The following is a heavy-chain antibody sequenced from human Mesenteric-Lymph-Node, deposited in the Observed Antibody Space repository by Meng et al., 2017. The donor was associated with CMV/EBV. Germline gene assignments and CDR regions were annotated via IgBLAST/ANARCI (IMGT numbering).Heavy chain of an antibody. CDR2: INPSGGST. Sequence: ASVKVSCKASGYTFTDYYMHWVRQAPGQGLEWMGIINPSGGSTSYAQKFQGRVTMTRDTSTSTVYMELSSLRSEDTAVYYCAKNGGSGSYYWDYLDYWGQGTLVTVSS. J-gene: IGHJ4*02. D-gene: IGHD3-10*01. CDR1: GYTFTDYY. V-gene: IGHV1-46*01. CDR3: AKNGGSGSYYWDYLDY.